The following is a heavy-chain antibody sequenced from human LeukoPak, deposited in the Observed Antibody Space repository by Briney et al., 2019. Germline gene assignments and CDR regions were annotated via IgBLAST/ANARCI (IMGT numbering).Heavy chain of an antibody. CDR1: GYTFTSYG. CDR3: ARVGGYYYGSGSYSWFDP. CDR2: ISAYNGNT. Sequence: ASVKVSCKASGYTFTSYGISWVRQAPGQGLEWMGWISAYNGNTNYAQKLQGRVTMTTDTSTSTAYMELRSLRSDDTAVYYCARVGGYYYGSGSYSWFDPWGQGTLVTVSS. D-gene: IGHD3-10*01. V-gene: IGHV1-18*01. J-gene: IGHJ5*02.